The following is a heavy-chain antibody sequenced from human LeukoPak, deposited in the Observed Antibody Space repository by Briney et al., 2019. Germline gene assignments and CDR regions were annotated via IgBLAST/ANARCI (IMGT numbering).Heavy chain of an antibody. CDR3: AKEGRFVGLLIYKPFEF. V-gene: IGHV1-46*02. CDR2: INPSDGST. D-gene: IGHD5-12*01. CDR1: GFTFNSYY. J-gene: IGHJ4*02. Sequence: ASVKVSCKTSGFTFNSYYLHWVRQAPGQGLEWTGVINPSDGSTEYAQRFQGRVTMTRDKSTSTVYMELSRLRTEDTAVYYCAKEGRFVGLLIYKPFEFWGQGTLVTVSS.